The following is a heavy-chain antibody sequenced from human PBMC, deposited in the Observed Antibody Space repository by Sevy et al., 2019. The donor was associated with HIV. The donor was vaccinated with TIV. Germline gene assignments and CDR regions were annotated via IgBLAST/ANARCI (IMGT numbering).Heavy chain of an antibody. D-gene: IGHD6-13*01. CDR3: ARDLLANAGYSSTWSGGY. Sequence: ASVKVSCKASGYTFTNFGITWVRQAPGQGLEWMGWIGAYNGNTNYAQKFQGRVTMTTDTSTSTAYMELRSLRSDDTAVYYCARDLLANAGYSSTWSGGYWGQGTLVTVSS. J-gene: IGHJ4*02. CDR2: IGAYNGNT. V-gene: IGHV1-18*01. CDR1: GYTFTNFG.